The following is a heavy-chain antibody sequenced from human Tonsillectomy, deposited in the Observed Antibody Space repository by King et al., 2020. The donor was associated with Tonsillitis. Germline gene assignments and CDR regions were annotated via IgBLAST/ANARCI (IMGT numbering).Heavy chain of an antibody. D-gene: IGHD1-26*01. J-gene: IGHJ6*02. CDR3: ARGPNPGGSFPRYYSGMDV. CDR1: GGSFSAYY. CDR2: INHSGST. Sequence: HVQLQQWGAGLLKPSETLSLTCAVYGGSFSAYYWSWIRQPPGKGLEWIGEINHSGSTNYNPSLKSRVTISVDTSKKQFSLKLTSVTAADTAVYYCARGPNPGGSFPRYYSGMDVWGQGTTVTVSS. V-gene: IGHV4-34*01.